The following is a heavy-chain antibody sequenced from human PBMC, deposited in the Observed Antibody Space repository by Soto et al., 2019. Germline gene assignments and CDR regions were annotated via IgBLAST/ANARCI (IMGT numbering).Heavy chain of an antibody. CDR1: GGSFSGYY. CDR3: ARTGYSSGWYKAAFDI. V-gene: IGHV4-34*01. J-gene: IGHJ3*02. Sequence: SETLSLTCAVYGGSFSGYYWSWIRQPPGKGLEWIGEINHSGSTNYNPSLKSRVTISVDTSKNQFSLKLSSVTAADTAVYYCARTGYSSGWYKAAFDIWGQGTMVTVS. CDR2: INHSGST. D-gene: IGHD6-19*01.